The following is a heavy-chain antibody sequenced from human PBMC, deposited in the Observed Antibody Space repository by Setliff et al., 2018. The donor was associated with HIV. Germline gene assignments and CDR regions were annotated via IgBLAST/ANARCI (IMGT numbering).Heavy chain of an antibody. CDR2: IYTSGST. V-gene: IGHV4-61*09. CDR3: ARVSSWYVRY. D-gene: IGHD6-13*01. J-gene: IGHJ4*02. CDR1: GGSTSSGSYY. Sequence: PSETLSLTCTVSGGSTSSGSYYWSWIRQPAGKGLEWIGHIYTSGSTNYNPSLKSRVTISVDTSKNQFSLKLSSVTAADTAVYYCARVSSWYVRYWGQGTLVTVSS.